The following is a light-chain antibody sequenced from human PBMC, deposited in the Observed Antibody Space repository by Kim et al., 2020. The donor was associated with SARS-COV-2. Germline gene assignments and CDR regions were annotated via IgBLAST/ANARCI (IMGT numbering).Light chain of an antibody. Sequence: VSPGERATRSCRASQSVSSNLAWYQQKPGQAPWLLIYGASTRATGIPARFSGSGSGTEFTLTISSLQSEDFAVYYCQQYNNWPGTFGQGTKVDIK. J-gene: IGKJ1*01. CDR1: QSVSSN. V-gene: IGKV3-15*01. CDR3: QQYNNWPGT. CDR2: GAS.